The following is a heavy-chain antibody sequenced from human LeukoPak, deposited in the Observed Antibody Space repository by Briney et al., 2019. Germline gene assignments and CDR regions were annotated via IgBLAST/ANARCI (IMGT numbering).Heavy chain of an antibody. CDR2: IYYSGGT. CDR3: ARDGLYDSSGYYMDS. D-gene: IGHD3-22*01. J-gene: IGHJ4*02. V-gene: IGHV4-59*01. Sequence: SETLSLTCTVSGGAISSYYWSWIRQPPGKGLDWIGYIYYSGGTKYNPSFMSRVTISVDRAQNQFSLSLRSVTAADTAVYYCARDGLYDSSGYYMDSWGQGTLVIVSS. CDR1: GGAISSYY.